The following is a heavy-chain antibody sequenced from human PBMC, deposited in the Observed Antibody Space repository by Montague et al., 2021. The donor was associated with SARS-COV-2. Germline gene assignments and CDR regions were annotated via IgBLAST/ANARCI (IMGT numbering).Heavy chain of an antibody. V-gene: IGHV4-34*01. D-gene: IGHD6-13*01. CDR3: AGRGVGYSSSWYSYWFDP. CDR2: INHSGST. J-gene: IGHJ5*01. Sequence: SETLSLTCAVYGGSFSGYYWCWIRQPPGKGLEWIGEINHSGSTNYNPSLKSRVTITVDTSKNQFSLKPSSVTAADTAVYYCAGRGVGYSSSWYSYWFDPWGQGTLVTVSS. CDR1: GGSFSGYY.